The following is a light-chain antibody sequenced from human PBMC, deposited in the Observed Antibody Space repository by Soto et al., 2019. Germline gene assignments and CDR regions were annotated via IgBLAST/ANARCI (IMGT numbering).Light chain of an antibody. Sequence: DIPMTQSPSTLSASVGDRVTITCRASQSISSWLAWYQQKPGKAPKLLIYKASSLESGVPSRFSGSGSGTEFTLTISSLQPDDFATYYCHQYNSYPTFGQGTKVEIK. J-gene: IGKJ1*01. V-gene: IGKV1-5*03. CDR2: KAS. CDR3: HQYNSYPT. CDR1: QSISSW.